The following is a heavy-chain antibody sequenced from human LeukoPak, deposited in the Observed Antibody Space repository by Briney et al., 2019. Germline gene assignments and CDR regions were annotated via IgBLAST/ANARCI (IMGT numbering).Heavy chain of an antibody. V-gene: IGHV3-23*01. D-gene: IGHD3-3*01. Sequence: PGRSLRLSCAASGFTFSSYAMHWARQTPGKGLEWVSAISGSGGSTYYADSVKGRFTISRDNSKNTLFLQMNSLRAEDTAPYYCAKSVAIYFYYGLDVWGQGTTVAVSS. CDR3: AKSVAIYFYYGLDV. J-gene: IGHJ6*02. CDR1: GFTFSSYA. CDR2: ISGSGGST.